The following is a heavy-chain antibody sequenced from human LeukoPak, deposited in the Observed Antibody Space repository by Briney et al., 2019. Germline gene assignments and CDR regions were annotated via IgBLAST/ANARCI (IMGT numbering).Heavy chain of an antibody. CDR1: GFTFSSYS. CDR3: ARDPVYYDSSGFDY. D-gene: IGHD3-22*01. J-gene: IGHJ4*02. CDR2: ISSSSSTI. Sequence: GGSLRLSCAASGFTFSSYSMNWVRQAPGKGLEWVSYISSSSSTIYYADSVKGRFTISRANAKNSLYLQMNSLRAEDTAVYYCARDPVYYDSSGFDYWGQGTLVTVSS. V-gene: IGHV3-48*01.